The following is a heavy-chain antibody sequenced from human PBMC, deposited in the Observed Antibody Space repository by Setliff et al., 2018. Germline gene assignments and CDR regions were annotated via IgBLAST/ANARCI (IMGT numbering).Heavy chain of an antibody. J-gene: IGHJ4*02. CDR1: GYTFTSYA. CDR3: ARDLVGYCSGGSCYDWDY. V-gene: IGHV1-3*01. Sequence: ASVKVSCKASGYTFTSYAMHWVRQAPGQRLEWMGWINAGNGNTKYSQKFQGRVTMTTDTSTSTAYMELRSLRSDDTAVYYCARDLVGYCSGGSCYDWDYWGQGTLVTVSS. D-gene: IGHD2-15*01. CDR2: INAGNGNT.